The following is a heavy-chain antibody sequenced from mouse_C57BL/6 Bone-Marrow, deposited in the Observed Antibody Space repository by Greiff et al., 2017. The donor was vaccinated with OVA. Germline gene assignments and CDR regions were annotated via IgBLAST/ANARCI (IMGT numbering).Heavy chain of an antibody. Sequence: EVQLLQSGDGLVKPGGSLKLSCAASGFTFSSYSMSWVRQTPEQRLEWVAYISSGGDYTYYADTVKGRSTLSRDKACNTLYLHISSLTSEDTAMYYCTREYYLGRSSFAYWSEGSQRTVTA. J-gene: IGHJ3*01. D-gene: IGHD1-1*01. CDR3: TREYYLGRSSFAY. V-gene: IGHV5-9-1*02. CDR2: ISSGGDYT. CDR1: GFTFSSYS.